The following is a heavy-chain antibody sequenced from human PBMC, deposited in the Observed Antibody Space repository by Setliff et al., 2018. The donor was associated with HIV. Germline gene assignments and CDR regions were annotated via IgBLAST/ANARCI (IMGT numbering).Heavy chain of an antibody. CDR2: ISAYSGET. J-gene: IGHJ4*02. CDR3: ARGWDYGVRKPED. Sequence: ASVKVSCKTSGFAFTNYGFTWVRQAPGQGLEWMGWISAYSGETFSTLKFRDRVTLTTDTSTNTAHMELRSLTYGDTAVYFCARGWDYGVRKPEDWGQGTLGTVSS. CDR1: GFAFTNYG. V-gene: IGHV1-18*01. D-gene: IGHD3-10*01.